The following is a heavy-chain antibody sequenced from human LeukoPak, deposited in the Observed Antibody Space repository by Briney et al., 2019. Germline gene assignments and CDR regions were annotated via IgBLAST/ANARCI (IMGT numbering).Heavy chain of an antibody. D-gene: IGHD5-18*01. J-gene: IGHJ4*02. CDR2: IYGAEST. Sequence: GGSLRLSCAASGFTLGTYALTWVRQAPGKGLEWVSSIYGAESTNYADSVKGRFTISRDNSENTLYLQMSSLRVEDTAVYYCATRYNYYYLGYWGQGTLVTVSS. CDR3: ATRYNYYYLGY. V-gene: IGHV3-53*01. CDR1: GFTLGTYA.